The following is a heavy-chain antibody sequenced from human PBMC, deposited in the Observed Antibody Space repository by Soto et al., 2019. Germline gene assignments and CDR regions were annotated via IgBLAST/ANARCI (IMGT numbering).Heavy chain of an antibody. V-gene: IGHV3-11*06. J-gene: IGHJ6*02. CDR2: SSSSGGYT. CDR3: ARSSGRRHVFTFDYGLDV. Sequence: QVQLVESGGGLVEPGGSLRLSCAASGFSVGDNYMTWIRQAPGKGLEWLSYSSSSGGYTNYADSWKGRFTISRDNAKNSLYLQMDSLRAEDTAVYFCARSSGRRHVFTFDYGLDVWGQGTTVTVSS. CDR1: GFSVGDNY. D-gene: IGHD3-16*01.